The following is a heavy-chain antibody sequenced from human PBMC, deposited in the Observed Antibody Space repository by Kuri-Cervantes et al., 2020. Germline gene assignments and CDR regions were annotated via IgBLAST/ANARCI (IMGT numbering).Heavy chain of an antibody. V-gene: IGHV3-48*02. CDR3: AREGGDMSSGWPYYYYYYGMDV. D-gene: IGHD6-19*01. CDR1: GFTFSSYS. J-gene: IGHJ6*02. Sequence: GESLKISCAASGFTFSSYSMNWVRQAPGKGLEWVSYISSSSSTIYYADSVKGRFTISRDNAKNSLYLQMNSLRDEDTAVYYCAREGGDMSSGWPYYYYYYGMDVWGQGTTVTVSS. CDR2: ISSSSSTI.